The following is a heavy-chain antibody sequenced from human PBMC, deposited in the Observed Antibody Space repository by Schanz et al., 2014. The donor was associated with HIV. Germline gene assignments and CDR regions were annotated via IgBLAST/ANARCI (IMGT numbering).Heavy chain of an antibody. J-gene: IGHJ4*02. Sequence: EVQLLESGGGLVQPGGSLTLSCAASGFSFNNFAMSWVRQAPGKGLEWLSNTSGGDDKRYYADSVKGRFTISRDNAKNSLHLQMSRLGAEDTAVYYCARDLHDYGDARTDYWGQGILVTVSS. CDR2: TSGGDDKR. D-gene: IGHD4-17*01. CDR3: ARDLHDYGDARTDY. V-gene: IGHV3-23*01. CDR1: GFSFNNFA.